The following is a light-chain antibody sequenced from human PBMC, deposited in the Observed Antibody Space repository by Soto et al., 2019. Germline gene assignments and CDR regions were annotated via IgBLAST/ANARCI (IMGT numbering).Light chain of an antibody. V-gene: IGKV1-39*01. Sequence: DIQMTQSPASLSASVGDRVSITCRASQTISSYLNWYQQKPGAAPKLLIYSASTLQSGVPSRFSGSGFGTDYTLTISSLQPADFAGYYCQQTFRTPHTFGQGTKLDIE. J-gene: IGKJ2*01. CDR1: QTISSY. CDR2: SAS. CDR3: QQTFRTPHT.